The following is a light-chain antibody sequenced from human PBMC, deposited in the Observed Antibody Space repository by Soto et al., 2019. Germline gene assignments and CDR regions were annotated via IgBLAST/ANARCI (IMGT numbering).Light chain of an antibody. CDR3: SSYTSINTYV. Sequence: QSVLTQPASVSGSPGQSVTISCTGTSSDVGGYNYVSWYQQHPGKAPKLMIYDVSNRPSGVSNRFSGSKSGCTASLTISGLQAEDEADYYCSSYTSINTYVFGTGTKVTVL. J-gene: IGLJ1*01. CDR2: DVS. V-gene: IGLV2-14*03. CDR1: SSDVGGYNY.